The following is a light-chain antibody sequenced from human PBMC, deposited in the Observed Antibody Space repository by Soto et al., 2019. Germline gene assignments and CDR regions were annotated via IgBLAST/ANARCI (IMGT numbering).Light chain of an antibody. V-gene: IGKV4-1*01. J-gene: IGKJ4*01. CDR2: WAS. Sequence: DIVMTQSPDSLAVSLGERATINCKSSQSVLSSSNNKNYLTWYQQKPGQPPKLLIYWASTRESGVPDRFSGSGSGTDFTLTITSLQAEDVAVYYCHQYYSSPLPFGGGTKVEIK. CDR1: QSVLSSSNNKNY. CDR3: HQYYSSPLP.